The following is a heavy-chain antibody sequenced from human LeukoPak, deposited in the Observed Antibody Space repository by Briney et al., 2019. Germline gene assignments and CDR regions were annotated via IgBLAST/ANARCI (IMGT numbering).Heavy chain of an antibody. CDR1: GYSIGSGYL. D-gene: IGHD2-21*02. CDR2: TYHGGTT. Sequence: SETLSLTCTVSGYSIGSGYLWGWIRQPPGKGLEWIGSTYHGGTTYSNPSLKSRVIISEDTSKNQFSLKLSSVTAADTAVYYCARGSGDWTNYFDYWGQGTLVTVSS. CDR3: ARGSGDWTNYFDY. V-gene: IGHV4-38-2*02. J-gene: IGHJ4*02.